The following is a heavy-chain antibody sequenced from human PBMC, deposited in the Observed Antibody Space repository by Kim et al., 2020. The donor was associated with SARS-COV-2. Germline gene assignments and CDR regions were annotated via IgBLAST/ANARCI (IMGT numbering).Heavy chain of an antibody. D-gene: IGHD6-13*01. Sequence: ASVKVSCKASGYTFTSYGISWVRQAPGQGLEWMGWISAYNGNTNYAQKLQGRVTMTTDTSTSTAYMELRSLRSDDTAVYYCASGPGIAAAGGGKYFDYWGQGTLVTVSS. CDR3: ASGPGIAAAGGGKYFDY. CDR2: ISAYNGNT. V-gene: IGHV1-18*04. J-gene: IGHJ4*02. CDR1: GYTFTSYG.